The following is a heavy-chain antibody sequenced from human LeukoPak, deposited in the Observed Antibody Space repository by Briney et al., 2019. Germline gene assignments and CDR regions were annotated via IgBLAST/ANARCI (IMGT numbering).Heavy chain of an antibody. Sequence: PGGSLRLSCAASGFTFRNYAMSWVRQAPGKGLEWVSTISGSGGSTYYADSVKGRFTISRDNSKNTLYLQMNSLRDEDTAVYYCAFGRGIENSSPLDYWGQGTLVTVSS. D-gene: IGHD6-6*01. V-gene: IGHV3-23*01. CDR3: AFGRGIENSSPLDY. CDR2: ISGSGGST. CDR1: GFTFRNYA. J-gene: IGHJ4*02.